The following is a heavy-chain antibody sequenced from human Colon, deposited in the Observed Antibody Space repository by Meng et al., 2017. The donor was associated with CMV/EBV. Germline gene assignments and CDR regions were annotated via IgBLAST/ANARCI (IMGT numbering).Heavy chain of an antibody. V-gene: IGHV3-9*01. CDR2: IDWDGGNI. Sequence: FEHYAMHWVRQAPGKGLEWVTSIDWDGGNIDYADSVKGRFTISRDNAENSVSLQMNSLKAEDTALYYCVKDWGTFWYDRRGFSAFDIWGQGTMVTVSS. CDR3: VKDWGTFWYDRRGFSAFDI. CDR1: FEHYA. J-gene: IGHJ3*02. D-gene: IGHD3-22*01.